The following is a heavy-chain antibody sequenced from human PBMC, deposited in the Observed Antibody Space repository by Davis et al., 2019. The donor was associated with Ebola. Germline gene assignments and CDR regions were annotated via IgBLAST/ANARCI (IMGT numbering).Heavy chain of an antibody. Sequence: GESLKIPCSASGFTFSDSAMHWVRQATGKGPVYVSGISTDGATTYYADSVKGRFTISRDNAKSSLYLQMNSLRTEDTAIYFCAKHGRDYDYWGQGALVTVSS. CDR2: ISTDGATT. J-gene: IGHJ4*02. V-gene: IGHV3-64D*06. CDR1: GFTFSDSA. CDR3: AKHGRDYDY. D-gene: IGHD1-26*01.